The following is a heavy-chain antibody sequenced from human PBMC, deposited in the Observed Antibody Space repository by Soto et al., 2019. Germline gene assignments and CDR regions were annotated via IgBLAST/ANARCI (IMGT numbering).Heavy chain of an antibody. CDR1: GFTFSSYG. J-gene: IGHJ4*02. CDR2: ISYDGSNK. CDR3: AKDRGPYGSGSYYYTFDY. V-gene: IGHV3-30*18. Sequence: GGSLRLSCAASGFTFSSYGMHGVRQAPGKGLEWVAVISYDGSNKYYADSVKGRFTISRDNSKNTLYLQMNSLRAEDTAVYYCAKDRGPYGSGSYYYTFDYWGQGTLVTVS. D-gene: IGHD3-10*01.